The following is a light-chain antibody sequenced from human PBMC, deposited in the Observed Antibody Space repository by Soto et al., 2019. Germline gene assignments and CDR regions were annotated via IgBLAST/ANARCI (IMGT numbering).Light chain of an antibody. CDR2: SND. Sequence: QSVLTQAPSASGTPGQRVTISCSGSSSNIGSNTVSWCQQVPGTAPKLPIYSNDQRPSGVPDRFSGSKSGTSASLAIGGLQSEDEADYYCAAWDGSLNGWVFGGGTKVTV. CDR3: AAWDGSLNGWV. J-gene: IGLJ2*01. V-gene: IGLV1-44*01. CDR1: SSNIGSNT.